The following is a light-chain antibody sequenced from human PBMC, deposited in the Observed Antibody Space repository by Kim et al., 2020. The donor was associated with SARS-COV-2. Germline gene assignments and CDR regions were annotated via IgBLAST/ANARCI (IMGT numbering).Light chain of an antibody. V-gene: IGLV3-9*01. CDR3: QVWDASTDVV. Sequence: SYELTQPLSVSVALGQTARITCGGNNIGSKSVHWYQQKPGQAPVLVIYRDSKRPSGIPERFSGSKSGNTATLTISRAQAGDETNYYCQVWDASTDVVFGGGTKLTVL. CDR1: NIGSKS. J-gene: IGLJ2*01. CDR2: RDS.